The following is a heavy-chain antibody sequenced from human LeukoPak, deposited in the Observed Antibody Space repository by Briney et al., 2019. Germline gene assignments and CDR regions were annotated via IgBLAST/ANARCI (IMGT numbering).Heavy chain of an antibody. J-gene: IGHJ6*03. CDR1: GFTFGSYW. V-gene: IGHV3-7*01. Sequence: PGGSLRLSCAASGFTFGSYWMSWVRQAPGKGLEWVANIKYDGSHQNYAESVRGRFTISRDNAKNSLSLRMNSLRAEDTAVYYCARDPGYCSGGSCQYYYYYYMDVWGKGTTVTVSS. CDR3: ARDPGYCSGGSCQYYYYYYMDV. D-gene: IGHD2-15*01. CDR2: IKYDGSHQ.